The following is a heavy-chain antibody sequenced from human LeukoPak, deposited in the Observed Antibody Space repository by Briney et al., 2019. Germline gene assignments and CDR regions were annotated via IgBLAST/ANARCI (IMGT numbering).Heavy chain of an antibody. J-gene: IGHJ4*02. CDR2: ISSSGSTI. CDR1: GSTFSDYY. Sequence: GGSLRLSCAASGSTFSDYYMSWIRQAPGKGLEWVSYISSSGSTIYYADSVKGRFTISRDNAKNSLYLQMNSLRAEDTAVYYCARGFPSKTMIVVVDYWGQGTLVTVSS. V-gene: IGHV3-11*01. D-gene: IGHD3-22*01. CDR3: ARGFPSKTMIVVVDY.